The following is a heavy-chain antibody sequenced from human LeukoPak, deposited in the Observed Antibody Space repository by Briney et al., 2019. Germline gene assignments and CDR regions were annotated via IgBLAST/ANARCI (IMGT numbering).Heavy chain of an antibody. CDR3: AKDLGWELPAEAY. CDR1: GFTFNNYV. J-gene: IGHJ4*02. CDR2: IYGSGVSI. V-gene: IGHV3-23*01. D-gene: IGHD1-26*01. Sequence: PGGSLRLSCVASGFTFNNYVMNWVRQAPGKGLEWLATIYGSGVSISYADSVKGRFTISRDNSNNTLYPQMNSLRAEDTAMYYCAKDLGWELPAEAYWGQGILVTVSS.